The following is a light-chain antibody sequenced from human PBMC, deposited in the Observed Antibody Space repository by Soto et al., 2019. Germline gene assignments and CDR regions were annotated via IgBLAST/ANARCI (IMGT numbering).Light chain of an antibody. CDR1: QSISSY. CDR2: AAS. V-gene: IGKV1-39*01. Sequence: DIQMTQSPSSLSASVGDRVTITCRASQSISSYLNWYQQKPGKAPKLLIYAASSLQSGVPSRFSGSGSGTDFTLTINSLQPEDFATYYCQQSNSFPFTFGGGTKVEIK. CDR3: QQSNSFPFT. J-gene: IGKJ4*01.